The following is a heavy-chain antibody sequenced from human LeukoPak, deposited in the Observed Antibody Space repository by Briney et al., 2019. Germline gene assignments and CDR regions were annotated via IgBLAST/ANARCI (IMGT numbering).Heavy chain of an antibody. J-gene: IGHJ6*03. V-gene: IGHV3-74*01. CDR1: GFTFSSYW. D-gene: IGHD2-21*02. Sequence: PGGSLRLSCAASGFTFSSYWMHWVRQAPGKGLVWVSRINSDGSSTSYADSVKGRFTISRDNAKNTLYLQMNSLRAEDTAVYYCARGCGGDCSLGYYYYMDVWGKGTTVTVSS. CDR2: INSDGSST. CDR3: ARGCGGDCSLGYYYYMDV.